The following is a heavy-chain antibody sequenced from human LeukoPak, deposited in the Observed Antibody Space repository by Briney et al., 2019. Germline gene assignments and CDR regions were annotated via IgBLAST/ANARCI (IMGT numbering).Heavy chain of an antibody. J-gene: IGHJ4*02. CDR1: GFTFSSYW. CDR2: IKQDGSEK. D-gene: IGHD3-10*01. CDR3: ARGPSVLGAIDN. Sequence: GGSLRLSCAASGFTFSSYWMSWVRQAPGKGLEWVANIKQDGSEKYYVDSVKGRFTISRDNAKDMLYLQMDSLRAEDTAIYYCARGPSVLGAIDNWGQGTLVAVSS. V-gene: IGHV3-7*02.